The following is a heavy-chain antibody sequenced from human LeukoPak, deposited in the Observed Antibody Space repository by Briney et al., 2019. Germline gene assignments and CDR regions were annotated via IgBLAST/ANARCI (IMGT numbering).Heavy chain of an antibody. Sequence: ASVKVSCKASGYSFSTYDINWVRQATGQGLEWMGWMNLKSGYTGYAQKFQGRVTITRDTSTSTVYMELSSLRSEDTAVYYCARVAGSIDYWGQGTLVTVSS. CDR2: MNLKSGYT. CDR1: GYSFSTYD. D-gene: IGHD1-26*01. CDR3: ARVAGSIDY. J-gene: IGHJ4*02. V-gene: IGHV1-8*03.